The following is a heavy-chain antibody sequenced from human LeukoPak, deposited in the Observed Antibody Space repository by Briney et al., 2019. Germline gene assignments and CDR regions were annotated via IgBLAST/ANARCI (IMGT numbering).Heavy chain of an antibody. J-gene: IGHJ5*02. CDR1: GFTFSSYE. D-gene: IGHD3-22*01. Sequence: PGGSLRLSRAASGFTFSSYEMNWVRQAPGKGLEWVALISYDGRNKYYADSVKGRFTISSDNSKNTSYLQMNSLRSEDTAVYYCARGSVPYYDYGWFDPWGQGALVTVSS. CDR3: ARGSVPYYDYGWFDP. V-gene: IGHV3-30*03. CDR2: ISYDGRNK.